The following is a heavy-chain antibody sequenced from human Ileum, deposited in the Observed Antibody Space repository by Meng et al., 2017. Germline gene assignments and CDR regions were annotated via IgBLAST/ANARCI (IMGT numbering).Heavy chain of an antibody. CDR2: IKEDGSEK. CDR1: GFSFTTNW. Sequence: GGSLRLSCAVSGFSFTTNWMTWVRQAPGKGLEWVANIKEDGSEKYYVDSVKGRFTISRDNTKNSLYLQMNSLRAEDTAVYHCATGVQAHSWGQGTPVNVSS. D-gene: IGHD1-1*01. V-gene: IGHV3-7*01. J-gene: IGHJ4*02. CDR3: ATGVQAHS.